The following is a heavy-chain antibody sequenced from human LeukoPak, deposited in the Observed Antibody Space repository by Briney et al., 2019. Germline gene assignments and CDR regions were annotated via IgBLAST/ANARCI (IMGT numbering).Heavy chain of an antibody. CDR2: INQDGSEK. V-gene: IGHV3-7*01. CDR1: GFPFSSHW. CDR3: ASGGGWVFNN. J-gene: IGHJ4*02. D-gene: IGHD6-19*01. Sequence: GGSLRLSCAASGFPFSSHWLSWFRQSPGKGLEWVAHINQDGSEKYYVDSVKGRFTISRDNARNSQYLQMSSLRAEDTAVYYCASGGGWVFNNWGQGTLVTVSS.